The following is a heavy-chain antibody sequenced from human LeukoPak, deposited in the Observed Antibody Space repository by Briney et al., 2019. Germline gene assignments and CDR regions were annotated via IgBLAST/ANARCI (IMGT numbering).Heavy chain of an antibody. J-gene: IGHJ4*02. D-gene: IGHD6-19*01. CDR1: GFTFSNSW. CDR3: ARDHSQAGPTSVDY. V-gene: IGHV3-74*03. Sequence: GGSLRLSCVASGFTFSNSWMDWVRHVPGKGLLWVSRINSDGTKTKYADSGKGRFTISTDNATNTLYLQMTTLTAQDPPVYSCARDHSQAGPTSVDYWGQPTLVSTSS. CDR2: INSDGTKT.